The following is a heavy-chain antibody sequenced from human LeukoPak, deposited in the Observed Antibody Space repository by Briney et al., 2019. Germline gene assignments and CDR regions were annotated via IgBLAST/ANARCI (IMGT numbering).Heavy chain of an antibody. V-gene: IGHV3-72*01. J-gene: IGHJ4*02. CDR1: GFTFSSYE. Sequence: PGGSLRLSCAASGFTFSSYEMNWVRQAPGKGLEWVGRTRNKANSYTTEYAASVKGRFTISRDDSKNSRYLQMNSLKTEDTAVYYCAREGYDYVWGSYTPYFDYWGQGTLVTVSS. D-gene: IGHD3-16*01. CDR3: AREGYDYVWGSYTPYFDY. CDR2: TRNKANSYTT.